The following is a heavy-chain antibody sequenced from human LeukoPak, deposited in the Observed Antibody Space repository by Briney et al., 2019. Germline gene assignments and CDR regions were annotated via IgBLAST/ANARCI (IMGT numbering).Heavy chain of an antibody. V-gene: IGHV3-23*01. CDR2: IRGSGGRT. CDR3: AKDRYYGEYQYAFDI. Sequence: QSGGSLRLSCAASGFTFSSYAMSWVRQAPGKWLEWVSAIRGSGGRTYYADSVKGRFTISRDNSKNTLYLQMNSLRAEDTAVYYCAKDRYYGEYQYAFDIWGQGTMVTVSS. D-gene: IGHD4-17*01. J-gene: IGHJ3*02. CDR1: GFTFSSYA.